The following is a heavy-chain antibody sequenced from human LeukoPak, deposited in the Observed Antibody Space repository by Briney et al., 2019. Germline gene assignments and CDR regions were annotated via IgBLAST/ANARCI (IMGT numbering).Heavy chain of an antibody. D-gene: IGHD5-18*01. CDR1: GYSFPSYW. CDR2: VYPGDSDT. J-gene: IGHJ4*02. V-gene: IGHV5-51*01. CDR3: ARGIQLWAFDY. Sequence: GESLKISCKGSGYSFPSYWIAWVRRMPGKGLEWMGIVYPGDSDTRYSPSFEGHVTISADRSLDTAYLQWSSLKASDTAIYYCARGIQLWAFDYWGQGVLVTVPS.